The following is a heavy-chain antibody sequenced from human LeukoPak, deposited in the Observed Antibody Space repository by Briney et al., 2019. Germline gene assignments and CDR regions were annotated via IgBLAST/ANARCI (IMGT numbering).Heavy chain of an antibody. CDR3: ARDSLYSNSYGHWFDP. CDR1: GFTFSSYE. Sequence: PGGSLRLSCAASGFTFSSYEMNWVRQAPGKGLEWVSYIGSSGSTIHYADSVKGRFIISRDNARNSLYLRMNSLRAEDTAVYYCARDSLYSNSYGHWFDPWGQGTLVTVSS. J-gene: IGHJ5*02. D-gene: IGHD6-6*01. CDR2: IGSSGSTI. V-gene: IGHV3-48*03.